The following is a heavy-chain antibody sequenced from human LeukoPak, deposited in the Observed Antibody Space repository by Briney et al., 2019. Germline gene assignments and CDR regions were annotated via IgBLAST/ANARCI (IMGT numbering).Heavy chain of an antibody. CDR3: ARDSYDSGMDV. CDR1: GGSISSGGYS. Sequence: PSQTLSLTCAVSGGSISSGGYSWSWIRQPPGKGLEWIGYIYHSGSTYYNPSLKSRVTISVDRSKNQFSLKLSSVTAADTAVYYCARDSYDSGMDVWGQGTTVTVSS. CDR2: IYHSGST. J-gene: IGHJ6*02. V-gene: IGHV4-30-2*01. D-gene: IGHD3-16*01.